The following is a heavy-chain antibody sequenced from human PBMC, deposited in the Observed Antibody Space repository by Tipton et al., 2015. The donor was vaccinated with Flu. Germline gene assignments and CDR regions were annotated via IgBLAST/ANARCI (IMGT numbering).Heavy chain of an antibody. Sequence: ETLSLTCTVSGVSISSYYWSWIRQPPGKGLEWIGYIYYSGSTNYNPSLKSRVTISVDTSKNQFSLKLSSVTAADTAVYYCARGDCSSTSCLDYWGQGTLVTVSS. J-gene: IGHJ4*02. CDR3: ARGDCSSTSCLDY. CDR2: IYYSGST. CDR1: GVSISSYY. V-gene: IGHV4-59*01. D-gene: IGHD2-2*01.